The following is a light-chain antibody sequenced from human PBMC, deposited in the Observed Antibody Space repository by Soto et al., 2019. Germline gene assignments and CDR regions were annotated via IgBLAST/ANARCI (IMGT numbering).Light chain of an antibody. V-gene: IGKV1-5*03. CDR1: QSISSW. J-gene: IGKJ5*01. CDR2: KAS. CDR3: QQYNSYSPGIN. Sequence: DIQMTQSPSTLSASVGDRVTITCRASQSISSWLAWYQQKPGKAPKLLIYKASSLESGVPSRFSGSGSGTEFTLTISSLQPDDFATYYCQQYNSYSPGINFGQGTRLEIK.